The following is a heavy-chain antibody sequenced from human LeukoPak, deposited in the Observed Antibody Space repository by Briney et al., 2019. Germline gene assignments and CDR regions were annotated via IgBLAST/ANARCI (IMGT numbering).Heavy chain of an antibody. Sequence: PSETLSLTCSVAGGSISSYYWSWIRQPPGKGLEWIGYIYYSGSTNYNPSLKSRVTISVDTSKNQFSLKLRSVTAADTAVYYCARTTEGYCRGRSCYSYYYYMDVWGKGTTVTVSS. V-gene: IGHV4-59*01. CDR2: IYYSGST. D-gene: IGHD2-15*01. J-gene: IGHJ6*03. CDR3: ARTTEGYCRGRSCYSYYYYMDV. CDR1: GGSISSYY.